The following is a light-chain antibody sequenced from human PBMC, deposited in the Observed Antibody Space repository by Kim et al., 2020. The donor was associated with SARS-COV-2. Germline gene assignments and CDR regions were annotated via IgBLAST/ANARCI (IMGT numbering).Light chain of an antibody. CDR1: SSDVGGYNY. CDR2: DVT. J-gene: IGLJ3*02. CDR3: NSYTSSTTGV. V-gene: IGLV2-14*03. Sequence: QSALTQPASVSGSPGQSITISCTGTSSDVGGYNYVSWYQHHPGKAPKLMIYDVTKRPSGVSNRFSGSKSGNTASLTISGLQAEDEANYYCNSYTSSTTGVFGGGTQLTVL.